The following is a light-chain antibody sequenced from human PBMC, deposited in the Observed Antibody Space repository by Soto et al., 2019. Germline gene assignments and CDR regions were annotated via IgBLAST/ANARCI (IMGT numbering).Light chain of an antibody. V-gene: IGLV2-14*01. Sequence: QSALTQPASVSGSPGQSFTISCTGTSSDVGGYDFVSWYQQHPGKAPKLMIYDVSNRPSGVSYRFSGSKSGNTASLTISGLQADDEADYYCSSYTSSSPVFGGGTKVTVL. J-gene: IGLJ2*01. CDR1: SSDVGGYDF. CDR3: SSYTSSSPV. CDR2: DVS.